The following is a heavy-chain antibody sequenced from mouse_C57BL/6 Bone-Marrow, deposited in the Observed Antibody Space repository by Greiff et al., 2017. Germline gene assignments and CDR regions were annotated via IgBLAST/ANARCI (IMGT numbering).Heavy chain of an antibody. D-gene: IGHD2-4*01. CDR2: INPNNGGT. V-gene: IGHV1-18*01. J-gene: IGHJ4*01. CDR3: ARKDYDVDYYAMDY. CDR1: GYTFTDYN. Sequence: VHVKQSGPELVKPGASVKIPCKASGYTFTDYNMDWVKQSHGKSLEWIGDINPNNGGTIYNQKFKGKATLTVDKSSSTAYMELRSLTSEDTAVYYCARKDYDVDYYAMDYWGQGTSVTVSA.